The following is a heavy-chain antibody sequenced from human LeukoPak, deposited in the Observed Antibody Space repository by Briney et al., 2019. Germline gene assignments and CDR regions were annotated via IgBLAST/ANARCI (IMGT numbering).Heavy chain of an antibody. D-gene: IGHD1-26*01. J-gene: IGHJ3*01. V-gene: IGHV3-30*02. Sequence: GGSLRLSCAASGFTFSSYGMHWVRQAPGKGLDWVAFIRYDGSNKYYADSVKGRFTISRDNAKSSLYLQMNSLRVEDTAIYYCTRAGAPVWGQGTMVTVSS. CDR1: GFTFSSYG. CDR3: TRAGAPV. CDR2: IRYDGSNK.